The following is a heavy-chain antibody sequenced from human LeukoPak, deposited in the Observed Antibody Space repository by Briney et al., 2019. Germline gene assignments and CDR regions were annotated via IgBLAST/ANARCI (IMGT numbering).Heavy chain of an antibody. CDR3: ARDQVGAVDY. D-gene: IGHD1-26*01. V-gene: IGHV3-53*01. Sequence: GGSLRLSCAASGFTVSSNYMSWVRQAPGKGLEWVSVIYSGGSTYYADSVKGRFTISRDNSKNTLHLQMNSLRAEDTAVYYCARDQVGAVDYWGQGTLVTVSS. CDR2: IYSGGST. J-gene: IGHJ4*02. CDR1: GFTVSSNY.